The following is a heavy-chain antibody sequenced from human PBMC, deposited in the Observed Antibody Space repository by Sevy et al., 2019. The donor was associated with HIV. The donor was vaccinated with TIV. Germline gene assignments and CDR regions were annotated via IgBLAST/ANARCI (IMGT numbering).Heavy chain of an antibody. Sequence: GGSLRLSCAASGFTFSTYSMSWVRQAPGKGLEWVSYISGFNNYIYYADSLRGRFTISRVNAKNSLYLQMNSLRAEDTAVYYYARGASSGWDYFDYWGQGTLVTVSS. CDR3: ARGASSGWDYFDY. V-gene: IGHV3-21*01. D-gene: IGHD6-19*01. CDR1: GFTFSTYS. J-gene: IGHJ4*02. CDR2: ISGFNNYI.